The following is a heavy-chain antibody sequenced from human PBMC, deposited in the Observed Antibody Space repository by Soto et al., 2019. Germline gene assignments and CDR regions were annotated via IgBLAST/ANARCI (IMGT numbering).Heavy chain of an antibody. D-gene: IGHD6-19*01. CDR1: GFRFSQYS. V-gene: IGHV3-48*01. Sequence: EVQLVESGGGLVQPGGSLRLSCAASGFRFSQYSMNWVRQAPGKGLEWVSYISSEATTTYYADSVKGRCTISRDNGKNLLYLKMNSLRAEDTAVYYCARDDSGWYLGYWGQGTLVTVSS. CDR2: ISSEATTT. CDR3: ARDDSGWYLGY. J-gene: IGHJ4*02.